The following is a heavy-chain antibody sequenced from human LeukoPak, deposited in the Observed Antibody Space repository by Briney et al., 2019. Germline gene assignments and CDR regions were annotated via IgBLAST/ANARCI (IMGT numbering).Heavy chain of an antibody. D-gene: IGHD3-9*01. Sequence: SETLSLTCAVYGGSLSGYYWSWIRQPPGKGLEWIGEINHSGSTNYNPSLKSRVTISVDTSKNQFSLKLSPVTAADTAVYYCASILLRYFDGHYYPVYDPWGQGTLVTVSS. J-gene: IGHJ5*02. CDR1: GGSLSGYY. V-gene: IGHV4-34*01. CDR3: ASILLRYFDGHYYPVYDP. CDR2: INHSGST.